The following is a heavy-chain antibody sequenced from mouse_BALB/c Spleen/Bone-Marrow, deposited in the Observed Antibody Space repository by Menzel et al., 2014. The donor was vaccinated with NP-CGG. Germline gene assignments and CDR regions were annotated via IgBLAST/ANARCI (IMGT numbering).Heavy chain of an antibody. J-gene: IGHJ2*01. CDR1: GYTFTSYY. CDR2: IYPNNGNT. V-gene: IGHV1S81*02. CDR3: TRRDY. Sequence: VQLQQSGAELVKPGASVKLSCKASGYTFTSYYMYWVKQRPGQGLEWIGGIYPNNGNTNFSETFKSKATLTVDKSSSTAYMQLSSLTSEDSAVYYCTRRDYWGQGTTLTVSS.